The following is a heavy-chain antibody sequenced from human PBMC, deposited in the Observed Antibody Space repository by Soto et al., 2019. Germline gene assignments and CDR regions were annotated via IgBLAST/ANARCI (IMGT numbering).Heavy chain of an antibody. J-gene: IGHJ4*02. V-gene: IGHV1-18*01. D-gene: IGHD3-22*01. CDR1: GYIFTSFG. CDR2: ISAYNGNT. Sequence: ASVKVSCKASGYIFTSFGISWVRQAPGQGLGRMGWISAYNGNTNYAQNLQGRVTMTTDTSTSTAYMELRSLRSDYTAVFYCARDRLRGYDSSGFYSWGQGTLVTVSS. CDR3: ARDRLRGYDSSGFYS.